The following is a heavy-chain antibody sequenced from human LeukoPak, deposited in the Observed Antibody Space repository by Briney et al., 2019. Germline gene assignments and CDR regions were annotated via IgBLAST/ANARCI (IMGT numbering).Heavy chain of an antibody. CDR1: GFTFSSYA. CDR3: ARDMYYYDSSGIFDY. Sequence: GGSLRLSCAASGFTFSSYAMHWVRQAPGKGLEYVSAISSNGGSTYYANSVKGRFTISRDNSKNTLYFQMGSLRAEDMAVYYCARDMYYYDSSGIFDYWGQGTLVTVSS. V-gene: IGHV3-64*01. CDR2: ISSNGGST. J-gene: IGHJ4*02. D-gene: IGHD3-22*01.